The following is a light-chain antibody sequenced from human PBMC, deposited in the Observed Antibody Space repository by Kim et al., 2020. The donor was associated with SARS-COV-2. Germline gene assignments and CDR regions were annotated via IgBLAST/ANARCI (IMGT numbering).Light chain of an antibody. V-gene: IGLV3-19*01. CDR3: NSRGSNDNVL. J-gene: IGLJ2*01. Sequence: SSELTQDPAVSVALGQTVRITCQGDSLRRYYATWYQQKPGQAPIVVIYGKNNRPSGIPDRFSGSRSGDKASLTITGTQAGDEADYYCNSRGSNDNVLFGG. CDR1: SLRRYY. CDR2: GKN.